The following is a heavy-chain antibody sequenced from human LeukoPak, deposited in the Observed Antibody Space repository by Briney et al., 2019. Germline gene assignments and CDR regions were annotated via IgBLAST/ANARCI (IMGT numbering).Heavy chain of an antibody. CDR2: IRYDGGNK. CDR1: GFTLRSYG. CDR3: AKVVYSSGWYYFDY. V-gene: IGHV3-30*02. Sequence: PGGSLRLSCAASGFTLRSYGMHGVRQAPGKGLEWVAFIRYDGGNKYYADSVKGRFPIYRGNSKNPLYLQMNSLRAEDTAVYYCAKVVYSSGWYYFDYWGQGTLVTVSS. J-gene: IGHJ4*02. D-gene: IGHD6-19*01.